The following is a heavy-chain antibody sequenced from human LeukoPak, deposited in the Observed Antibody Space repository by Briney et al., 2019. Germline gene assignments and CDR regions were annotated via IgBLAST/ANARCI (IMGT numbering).Heavy chain of an antibody. J-gene: IGHJ4*02. Sequence: GGSLRLSCAASGFTFSNAWMSWVRQAPGKGLEWVGRIKSKTDGGTTDYAAPVKGRFTISRDDSKNTLYLQMNSLKTEDTAVYYCTTDQCSGGSCTGGYFDYWGQGTLVTVSS. V-gene: IGHV3-15*01. CDR3: TTDQCSGGSCTGGYFDY. CDR1: GFTFSNAW. CDR2: IKSKTDGGTT. D-gene: IGHD2-15*01.